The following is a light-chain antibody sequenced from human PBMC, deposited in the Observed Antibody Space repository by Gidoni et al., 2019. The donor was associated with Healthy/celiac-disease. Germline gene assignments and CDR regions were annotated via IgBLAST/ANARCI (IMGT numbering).Light chain of an antibody. CDR2: DAS. CDR3: QQRSNWRVT. Sequence: EIVLTQSPATLSLSPGERATLSCRASQSVSSYLAWYQQKPGQAPMLLIYDASNRATGIPARFSGSGSGTDFTLTISSLEPEDFAVYYCQQRSNWRVTFXXXTRLEIK. J-gene: IGKJ5*01. CDR1: QSVSSY. V-gene: IGKV3-11*01.